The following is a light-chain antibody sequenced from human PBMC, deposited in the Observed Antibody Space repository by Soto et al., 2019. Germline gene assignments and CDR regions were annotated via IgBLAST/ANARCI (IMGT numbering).Light chain of an antibody. CDR1: QSVSSSY. J-gene: IGKJ1*01. Sequence: EIVLTQSPGTLSLSPGERATLSCRASQSVSSSYLAWYQQKPGQAPRLLIYGASSRATGIPDRFSGSGSGTDFTLTISRLEPEDFAVYYCQQFPRTFGQGTKWIS. V-gene: IGKV3-20*01. CDR2: GAS. CDR3: QQFPRT.